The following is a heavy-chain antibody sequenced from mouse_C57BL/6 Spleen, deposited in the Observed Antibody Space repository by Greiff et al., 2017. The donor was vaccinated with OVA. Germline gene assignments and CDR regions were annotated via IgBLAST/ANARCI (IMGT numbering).Heavy chain of an antibody. V-gene: IGHV1-15*01. Sequence: QVQLQQSGAELVRPGASVTLSCKASGYTFTDYEMHWVKQTPVHGLEWIGAIDPETGGTAYNQKFKGKAILTADKSASTAYMELRSLTSEDSAGYYCTRGRIRAWFAYWGQGTLVTVSA. CDR1: GYTFTDYE. J-gene: IGHJ3*01. D-gene: IGHD2-4*01. CDR3: TRGRIRAWFAY. CDR2: IDPETGGT.